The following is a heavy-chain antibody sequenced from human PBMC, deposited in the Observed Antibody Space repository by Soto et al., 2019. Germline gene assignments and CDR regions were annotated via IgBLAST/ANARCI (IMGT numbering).Heavy chain of an antibody. CDR2: IHHSGGT. J-gene: IGHJ3*02. D-gene: IGHD3-22*01. Sequence: SETLSLTCTVSGDSIRTLYYWSWIRQPPGKGLEWIGHIHHSGGTSYNPSLKSLVAISVDTSKNQFSLKVNSVTAADTAVYYCARTYDGSGPNSGGYGFDIWGQGTMVTVSS. CDR1: GDSIRTLYY. CDR3: ARTYDGSGPNSGGYGFDI. V-gene: IGHV4-59*01.